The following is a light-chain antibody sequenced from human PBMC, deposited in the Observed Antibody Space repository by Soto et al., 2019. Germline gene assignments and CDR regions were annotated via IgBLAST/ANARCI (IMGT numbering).Light chain of an antibody. CDR3: QSYDSSKQV. J-gene: IGLJ2*01. V-gene: IGLV6-57*01. Sequence: NFMLTQPHSVSESPGKTVTISCTRSSGSIASNYVKWYQQRPGSSPTTVIYEDNQRPSGVPDRFSGSIDSSSNSASLTISRLKTEDEADYYCQSYDSSKQVFGGGTKLTVL. CDR1: SGSIASNY. CDR2: EDN.